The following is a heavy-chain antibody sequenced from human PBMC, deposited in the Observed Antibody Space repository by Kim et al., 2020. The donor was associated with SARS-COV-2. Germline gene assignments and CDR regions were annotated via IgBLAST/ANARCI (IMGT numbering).Heavy chain of an antibody. CDR1: GGTFSSYA. J-gene: IGHJ3*02. Sequence: SVKVSCKASGGTFSSYAISWVRQAPGQGLEWMGGIIPIFGTANYAQKFQGRVTITADKSTSTAYMELSSLRSEDTAVYYCARSMAAAAAFDIWGQGTMVTVSS. D-gene: IGHD6-13*01. CDR2: IIPIFGTA. CDR3: ARSMAAAAAFDI. V-gene: IGHV1-69*06.